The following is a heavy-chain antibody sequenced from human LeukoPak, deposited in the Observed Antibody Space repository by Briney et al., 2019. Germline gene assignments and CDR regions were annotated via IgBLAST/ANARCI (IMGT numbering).Heavy chain of an antibody. J-gene: IGHJ4*02. D-gene: IGHD3-16*01. CDR1: GFTFSSYW. V-gene: IGHV3-74*01. CDR2: TNSDGSST. CDR3: ARDLTQNGYYFDY. Sequence: GGSLRLSCAASGFTFSSYWMHWVRQAPGKGLVWVSRTNSDGSSTTYADSVKGRFTISRDNAKNTLYLQMNSLRAEDTAVYYCARDLTQNGYYFDYWGQGTLVTVSS.